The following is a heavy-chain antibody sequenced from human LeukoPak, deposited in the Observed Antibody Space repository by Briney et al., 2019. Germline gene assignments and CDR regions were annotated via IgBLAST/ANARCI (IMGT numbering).Heavy chain of an antibody. Sequence: SQTLSLTCAISGDSVSSNSAAWNWIRQSPSRGLEWLGRTYYRSKWYNDYAVSVKSRITINPDTSKNQFSLHLNSVTPGDTAVYYCAREFLSWLQFYYFDYWGQGTLVTVSS. CDR2: TYYRSKWYN. V-gene: IGHV6-1*01. J-gene: IGHJ4*02. CDR1: GDSVSSNSAA. CDR3: AREFLSWLQFYYFDY. D-gene: IGHD4-4*01.